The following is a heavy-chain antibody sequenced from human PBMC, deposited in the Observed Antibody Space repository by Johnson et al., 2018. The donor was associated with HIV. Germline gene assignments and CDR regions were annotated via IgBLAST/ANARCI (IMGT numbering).Heavy chain of an antibody. J-gene: IGHJ3*02. V-gene: IGHV3-30*02. CDR2: IRYDGSNK. CDR3: ARGYGTSGYYYGDAFDI. CDR1: GFTFSSYG. Sequence: QLLESGGGLVQPGGSLRLYCAASGFTFSSYGMHWVRQSPGKGLEWVAFIRYDGSNKYYGDSVKGRFTTFRDKSKNTLYLQMNSLRAEDTAVYYCARGYGTSGYYYGDAFDIWGQGTLVTVSS. D-gene: IGHD3-22*01.